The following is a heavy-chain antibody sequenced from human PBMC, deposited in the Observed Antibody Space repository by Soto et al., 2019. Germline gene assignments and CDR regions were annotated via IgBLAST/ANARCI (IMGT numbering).Heavy chain of an antibody. CDR3: ARDFDFWSGYYNYFDY. CDR1: GFTFSSYW. Sequence: PGGSLRLSCAASGFTFSSYWMSWVRQAPGKGLEWVANIKQDGSEKYYVDSVKGRFTISRDNAKNSLYLQMNSLRAEDTAVYYCARDFDFWSGYYNYFDYWGQGTLVTVSS. V-gene: IGHV3-7*03. J-gene: IGHJ4*02. CDR2: IKQDGSEK. D-gene: IGHD3-3*01.